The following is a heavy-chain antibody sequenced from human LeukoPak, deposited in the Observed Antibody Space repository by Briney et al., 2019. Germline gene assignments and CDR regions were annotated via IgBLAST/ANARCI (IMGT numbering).Heavy chain of an antibody. V-gene: IGHV4-34*01. Sequence: LRLSCAASGFTFSDYYMSWIRQPPGKGLEWIGEINHSGSTNYNPSLKSRVTISVDTSKNQFSLKLSSVTAADTAVYYCARKPGYSYGLLYNWFDPWGQGTLVTVSS. CDR3: ARKPGYSYGLLYNWFDP. CDR1: GFTFSDYY. D-gene: IGHD5-18*01. J-gene: IGHJ5*02. CDR2: INHSGST.